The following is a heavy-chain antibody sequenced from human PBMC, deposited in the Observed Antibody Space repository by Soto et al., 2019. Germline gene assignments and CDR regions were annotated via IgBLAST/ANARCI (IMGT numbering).Heavy chain of an antibody. CDR1: GYTFTSYG. CDR2: ISAYNGNT. Sequence: QVQLVQSGAEVKKPGASVKVSCKASGYTFTSYGISWVRQAPGQGLEWMGWISAYNGNTNYAQKLHGRVTMTTDTSTSTAYMELRSLRSDDTAVYYCARDPNSVVVVAAGNWFDPWGQGTLVTVSS. V-gene: IGHV1-18*01. J-gene: IGHJ5*02. D-gene: IGHD2-15*01. CDR3: ARDPNSVVVVAAGNWFDP.